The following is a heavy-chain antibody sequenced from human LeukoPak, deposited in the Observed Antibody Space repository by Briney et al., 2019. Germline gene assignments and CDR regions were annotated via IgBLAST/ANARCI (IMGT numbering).Heavy chain of an antibody. Sequence: ASVKVSCKASGYTFTSYGISWVRQAPGQGLEWMGWISAYNGNTNYAQKLQGRVTMTTDTSTSTAYMELRSLRSDDTAVYYCARAALYYGSGSYYNLYYFDYWSQGTLVTVSS. CDR2: ISAYNGNT. CDR1: GYTFTSYG. J-gene: IGHJ4*02. D-gene: IGHD3-10*01. CDR3: ARAALYYGSGSYYNLYYFDY. V-gene: IGHV1-18*01.